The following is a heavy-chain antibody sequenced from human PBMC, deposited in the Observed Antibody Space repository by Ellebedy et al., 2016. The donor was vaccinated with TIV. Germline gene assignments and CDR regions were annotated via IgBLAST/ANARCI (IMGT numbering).Heavy chain of an antibody. CDR1: GFTFRSYS. Sequence: PGGSLRLSCVASGFTFRSYSMSWVRQAPGKGLAWVSSIDSTSGYIYYADSVNGRFTISRDNAKNSLYLQMNSLRAEDTAVYYCAKSDIVGVKTGFDYWGQGTLVTVCS. V-gene: IGHV3-21*01. CDR3: AKSDIVGVKTGFDY. CDR2: IDSTSGYI. D-gene: IGHD1-26*01. J-gene: IGHJ4*02.